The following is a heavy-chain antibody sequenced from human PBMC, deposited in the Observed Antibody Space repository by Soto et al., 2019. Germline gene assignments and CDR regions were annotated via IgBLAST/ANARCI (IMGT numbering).Heavy chain of an antibody. Sequence: QVQLVQSGAEVKKPGASVKVSCKASGYTFPSYGISWVRQAPGQGLGWMGWISAHNGNTKYAQNFQGRVTMTTDTSTRTGHMELGGLRSDDTAVYCCARAGGGWPDYWGQGTLVTVSS. V-gene: IGHV1-18*01. CDR2: ISAHNGNT. D-gene: IGHD6-19*01. CDR3: ARAGGGWPDY. CDR1: GYTFPSYG. J-gene: IGHJ4*02.